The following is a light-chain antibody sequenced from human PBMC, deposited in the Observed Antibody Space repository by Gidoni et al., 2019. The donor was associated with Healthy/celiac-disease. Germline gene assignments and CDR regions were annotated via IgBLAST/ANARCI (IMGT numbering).Light chain of an antibody. CDR1: QGVSSY. V-gene: IGKV1-9*01. Sequence: DIQLTQSPSFLSASVGDRVPITCRASQGVSSYLAWYQQKQGKAPKLLIYAASTLQSGVPSRFSGSGSGTEFTLIISSLQPEDFATYYCQQLNSYPRGLTFGGGTKVEIK. CDR3: QQLNSYPRGLT. J-gene: IGKJ4*01. CDR2: AAS.